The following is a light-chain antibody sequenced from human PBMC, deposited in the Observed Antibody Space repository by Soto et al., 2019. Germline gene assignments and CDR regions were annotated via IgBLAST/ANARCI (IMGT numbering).Light chain of an antibody. CDR2: AAS. Sequence: DIQMTQSPSSLSASVGDRVTITCRTSHSFSIYLNWYQQKPGKAPKLLIYAASSLGSGVPSRFSGSGSGTDFTLLISSLQPEDIATYYCQQSYSTPWTFGQGTKVEIK. V-gene: IGKV1-39*01. J-gene: IGKJ1*01. CDR3: QQSYSTPWT. CDR1: HSFSIY.